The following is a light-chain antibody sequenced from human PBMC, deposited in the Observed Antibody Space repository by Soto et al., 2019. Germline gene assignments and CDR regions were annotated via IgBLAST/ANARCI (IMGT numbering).Light chain of an antibody. CDR1: QSVTSN. J-gene: IGKJ4*01. CDR3: QQYNNWPLT. Sequence: EIVMTQSPATLSVSPGERVALSCRASQSVTSNLAWYQQKPGQAPRLLIYGPSTRATGIPARFSGSGSGTEFTLTISSLQSEDFAVYYCQQYNNWPLTFGGGTKVDIK. CDR2: GPS. V-gene: IGKV3-15*01.